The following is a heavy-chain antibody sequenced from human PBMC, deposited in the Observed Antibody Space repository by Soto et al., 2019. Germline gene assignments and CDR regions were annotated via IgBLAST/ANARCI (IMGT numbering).Heavy chain of an antibody. J-gene: IGHJ4*01. V-gene: IGHV3-74*01. CDR3: AKEDSSSWYFVDARFDGYYFDC. CDR2: INSDGSST. D-gene: IGHD6-13*01. CDR1: GFTFSSYW. Sequence: PGGSLRLSCAASGFTFSSYWMHWVGQAPGKGLVWVSRINSDGSSTSYADSVKGRFTISRDNAKNTLYLQMNSLRAEDTAVYYCAKEDSSSWYFVDARFDGYYFDCWGQGTLVTVSS.